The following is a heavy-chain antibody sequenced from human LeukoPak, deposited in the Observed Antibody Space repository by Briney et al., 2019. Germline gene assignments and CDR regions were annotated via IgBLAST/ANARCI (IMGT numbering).Heavy chain of an antibody. Sequence: SGGSLRLSCAASGFTISSYGMSWVRQPPGKGLEWVSTITAPGGSTYYADSVKGRFTISRDNSKNTLFLQMSSLRTEDTAVYYCASPYSGYDYNFDHWGQGTLVTVS. V-gene: IGHV3-23*01. CDR3: ASPYSGYDYNFDH. J-gene: IGHJ4*02. D-gene: IGHD5-12*01. CDR2: ITAPGGST. CDR1: GFTISSYG.